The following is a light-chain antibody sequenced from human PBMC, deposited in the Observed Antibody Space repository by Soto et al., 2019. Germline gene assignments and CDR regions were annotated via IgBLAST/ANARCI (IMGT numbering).Light chain of an antibody. Sequence: EIVMTQSPAPLSVSPGERATLSCRASQSVSSNLAWYQQKPGQAPRLLIYGASTRATGIPARFSGSGSGTEFTLTISSLQSEDFAVYYCQQYGSSLTFGGGTKVDIK. J-gene: IGKJ4*01. CDR1: QSVSSN. CDR2: GAS. V-gene: IGKV3-15*01. CDR3: QQYGSSLT.